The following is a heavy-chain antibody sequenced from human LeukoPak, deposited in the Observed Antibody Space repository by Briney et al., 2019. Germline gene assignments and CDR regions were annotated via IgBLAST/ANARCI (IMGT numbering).Heavy chain of an antibody. CDR1: GGSFSGYY. CDR3: ARGKCSTSCAKAPYYYGMDV. Sequence: SETLSLTCAVYGGSFSGYYWSWIRQPPGKGLEWIEEINHSGSTNYNPSLKSRVTISVDTSKNQFSLKLSSVTAADTAVYYCARGKCSTSCAKAPYYYGMDVWGQGTTVTVSS. V-gene: IGHV4-34*01. J-gene: IGHJ6*02. CDR2: INHSGST. D-gene: IGHD2-2*01.